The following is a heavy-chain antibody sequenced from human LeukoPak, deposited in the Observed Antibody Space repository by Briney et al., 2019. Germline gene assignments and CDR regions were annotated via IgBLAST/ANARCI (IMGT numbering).Heavy chain of an antibody. J-gene: IGHJ1*01. CDR1: GFTFSHYG. D-gene: IGHD4-17*01. CDR2: ISYDASTK. Sequence: GGSLRLSCAASGFTFSHYGMQWVPQAPAKGLEWVAVISYDASTKYYADSVKGRFTISRDNSKSTLYLQMSSLKAEDTAVYYCAKESGIRSYGAYFPHWGQGTLVTVSS. V-gene: IGHV3-30*18. CDR3: AKESGIRSYGAYFPH.